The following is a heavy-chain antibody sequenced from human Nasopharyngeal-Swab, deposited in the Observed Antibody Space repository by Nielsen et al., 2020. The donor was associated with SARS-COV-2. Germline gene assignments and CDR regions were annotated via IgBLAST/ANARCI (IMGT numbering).Heavy chain of an antibody. CDR2: IYYSGST. V-gene: IGHV4-39*01. CDR3: ASLNVDTAMVPGY. D-gene: IGHD5-18*01. J-gene: IGHJ4*02. Sequence: WIRQPPGKGLEWIGSIYYSGSTYYNPSLKSRVTISVDTSKNQFSLKLSSVTAADTAVYYCASLNVDTAMVPGYWGQGTLVTVSS.